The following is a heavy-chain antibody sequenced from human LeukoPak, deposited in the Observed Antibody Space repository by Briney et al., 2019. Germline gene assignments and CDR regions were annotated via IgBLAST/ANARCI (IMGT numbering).Heavy chain of an antibody. CDR2: INSDGSSA. D-gene: IGHD6-19*01. V-gene: IGHV3-74*01. CDR3: ARGGVGCFDY. Sequence: GGSLRLSCAASGFTFSSYWIHWVRQAPGKGLVWVSHINSDGSSATYADSVEGRLTISRDNAKNTVYLQMNSLRAEDTAVYYCARGGVGCFDYWGQGALVTVSS. CDR1: GFTFSSYW. J-gene: IGHJ4*02.